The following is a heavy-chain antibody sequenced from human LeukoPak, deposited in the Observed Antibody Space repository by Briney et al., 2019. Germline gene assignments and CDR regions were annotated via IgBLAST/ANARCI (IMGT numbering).Heavy chain of an antibody. CDR3: ARNYDNSGYTAFGY. CDR1: GGSISSYY. CDR2: IYSSGST. J-gene: IGHJ4*02. Sequence: XXTLSLTCTVSGGSISSYYWSWIRQSPGKGLEWIGHIYSSGSTNYNPSLKSRVTISIDTSKNQFSLKLSSVTAADTALYYCARNYDNSGYTAFGYWGRGTLVTVSS. V-gene: IGHV4-59*01. D-gene: IGHD3-22*01.